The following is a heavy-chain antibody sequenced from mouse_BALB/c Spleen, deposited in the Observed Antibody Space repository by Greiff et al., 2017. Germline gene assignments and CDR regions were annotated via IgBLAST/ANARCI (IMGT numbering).Heavy chain of an antibody. V-gene: IGHV5-15*02. CDR1: GFTFSDYG. D-gene: IGHD2-10*01. CDR2: ISNLAYSI. CDR3: ARGPSYNYYAMEN. Sequence: EVMLVESGGGLVQPGGSRKLSCAASGFTFSDYGMAWVRQAPGKGPEWVAFISNLAYSIYYADTVTGRFTISRENAKNTLYPEMSSLRSEDTAMYYCARGPSYNYYAMENWGKGTSVTVSS. J-gene: IGHJ4*01.